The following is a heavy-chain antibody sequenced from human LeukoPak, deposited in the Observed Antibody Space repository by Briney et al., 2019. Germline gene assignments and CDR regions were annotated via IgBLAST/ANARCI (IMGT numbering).Heavy chain of an antibody. V-gene: IGHV3-30*02. CDR3: AKDTLYNWNYDYFDY. Sequence: PGGSLRLSCAASGFIFSGYGMHWVRQAPGKGLEWVTFIRYDGNSKYYADSVKGRFTISRDNSKNTLYLQMNSLRAEDTAVYYCAKDTLYNWNYDYFDYWGQGTLVTVSS. CDR1: GFIFSGYG. CDR2: IRYDGNSK. J-gene: IGHJ4*02. D-gene: IGHD1-7*01.